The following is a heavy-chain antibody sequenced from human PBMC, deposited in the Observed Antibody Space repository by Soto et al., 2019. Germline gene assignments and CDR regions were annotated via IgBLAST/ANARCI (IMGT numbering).Heavy chain of an antibody. CDR1: GFTFSSYA. Sequence: EVQLLESGGGLVQPGGSLRLSCAASGFTFSSYAMNWVRQAPGKGLEWVSTFDNSDGRTYYSDSVKGRFTISRDNSKNTLYLQMNSLRAEDTAVYYCATSSSFFIYGLDVWGQGTTVTVSS. J-gene: IGHJ6*02. V-gene: IGHV3-23*01. CDR3: ATSSSFFIYGLDV. D-gene: IGHD6-13*01. CDR2: FDNSDGRT.